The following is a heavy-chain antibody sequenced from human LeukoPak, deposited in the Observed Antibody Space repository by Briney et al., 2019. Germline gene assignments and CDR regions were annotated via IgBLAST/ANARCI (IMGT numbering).Heavy chain of an antibody. D-gene: IGHD3-9*01. Sequence: ASVNVSCKASGYTFTGHYMHWVRQAPGQGLEWMGWIDPNSGGTNFAQKFQGRVTMTRDTSISTAYMELSRLRSDDTAVYYCARDRYLTYYDILTGYYSSWFDPWGQGTLVTVSS. V-gene: IGHV1-2*02. CDR1: GYTFTGHY. J-gene: IGHJ5*02. CDR3: ARDRYLTYYDILTGYYSSWFDP. CDR2: IDPNSGGT.